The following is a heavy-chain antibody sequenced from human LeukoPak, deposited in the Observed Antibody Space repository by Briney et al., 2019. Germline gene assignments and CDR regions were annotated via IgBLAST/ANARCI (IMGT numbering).Heavy chain of an antibody. J-gene: IGHJ4*02. D-gene: IGHD4-17*01. CDR2: INAGNGNT. V-gene: IGHV1-3*01. CDR3: AREGRNGDYDY. Sequence: ASVKVSCKASGYTFTSYAMHWVRQAPGQRLEWMGWINAGNGNTKYSQKFQGRVAITRDTSASTAYMELSSLRSDDTAVYYCAREGRNGDYDYWGQGTLVTVSS. CDR1: GYTFTSYA.